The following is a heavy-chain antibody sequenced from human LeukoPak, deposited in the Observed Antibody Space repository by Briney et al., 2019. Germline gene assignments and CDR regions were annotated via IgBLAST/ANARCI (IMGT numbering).Heavy chain of an antibody. V-gene: IGHV4-59*01. CDR1: GGSISSYY. CDR3: ARAHGRGSYYYFDY. Sequence: KPSETLSLTCTVSGGSISSYYRSWIRQPPGKGLEWIGYIYYSGSTNYNPSLKSRVTISVDTSKNRFSLKLSSVTAADTAVYYCARAHGRGSYYYFDYWGQGTLVTVSS. CDR2: IYYSGST. D-gene: IGHD1-26*01. J-gene: IGHJ4*02.